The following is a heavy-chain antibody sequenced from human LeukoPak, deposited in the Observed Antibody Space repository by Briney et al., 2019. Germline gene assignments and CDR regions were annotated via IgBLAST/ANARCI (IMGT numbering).Heavy chain of an antibody. D-gene: IGHD2-2*01. CDR3: ARDSGKYCSSTSCYVDY. V-gene: IGHV1-18*01. J-gene: IGHJ4*02. CDR1: GYTLTSYG. CDR2: ISAYNGNT. Sequence: ASVKVSCKASGYTLTSYGISWVRQAPGQGLEWMGWISAYNGNTNYAQKLQGRVTMTTDTSTSTAYMELRSLRSDDTAVYYCARDSGKYCSSTSCYVDYWGQGTLVTVSS.